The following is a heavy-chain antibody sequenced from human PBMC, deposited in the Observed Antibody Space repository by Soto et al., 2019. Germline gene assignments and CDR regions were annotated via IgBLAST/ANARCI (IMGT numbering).Heavy chain of an antibody. CDR3: ARGPLVVLTYFES. Sequence: ASVKVSCKASGGTFRNYPINWVRQAPGQGLEWMGSIFPLTDIPDYAQNFQARLTISADKSTSTAYMELSSLPSDDTAMYFCARGPLVVLTYFESWGRGTLVTVSS. CDR2: IFPLTDIP. V-gene: IGHV1-69*04. J-gene: IGHJ4*02. CDR1: GGTFRNYP.